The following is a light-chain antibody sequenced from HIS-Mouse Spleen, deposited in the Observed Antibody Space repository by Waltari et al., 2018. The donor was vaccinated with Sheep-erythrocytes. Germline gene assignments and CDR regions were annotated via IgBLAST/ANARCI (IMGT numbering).Light chain of an antibody. Sequence: QSALTQPRSVSGSPGQSVTISCPGTSSAVGGYNYVPWYQQHPGKAPKLMIYDVSKRPSGVPDCFSGSKSGNTASLTISGLQAEDEADYYCCSYAGSYTLVFGGGTKLTVL. V-gene: IGLV2-11*01. CDR2: DVS. J-gene: IGLJ2*01. CDR1: SSAVGGYNY. CDR3: CSYAGSYTLV.